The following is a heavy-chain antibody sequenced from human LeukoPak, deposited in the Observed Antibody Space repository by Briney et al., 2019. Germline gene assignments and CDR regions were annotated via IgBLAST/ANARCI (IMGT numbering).Heavy chain of an antibody. Sequence: GGSLRLSCAASGFTFSTYSMNWVRQAPGKGLEWVSTISSTSSYIYYADSVKGRFTISRDNAKNSLDLQMNSLRAEDTAVYYCARDQSHRDPVAFDIWGQGTMVTVSS. V-gene: IGHV3-21*01. J-gene: IGHJ3*02. D-gene: IGHD3-10*01. CDR3: ARDQSHRDPVAFDI. CDR1: GFTFSTYS. CDR2: ISSTSSYI.